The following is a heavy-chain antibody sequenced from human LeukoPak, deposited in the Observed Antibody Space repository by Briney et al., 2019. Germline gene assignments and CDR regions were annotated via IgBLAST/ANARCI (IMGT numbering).Heavy chain of an antibody. CDR3: TVLVPAATVDY. Sequence: PGGSLRLSCTASGFTFGDYAMSWVRQAPGKGLEWVGFIRSKAYGGTTEYAASVKGRFTISRDDSKSIAYLQMNSLKTEDTAVYYCTVLVPAATVDYWGQGTLVTVSS. V-gene: IGHV3-49*04. J-gene: IGHJ4*02. CDR1: GFTFGDYA. CDR2: IRSKAYGGTT. D-gene: IGHD2-2*01.